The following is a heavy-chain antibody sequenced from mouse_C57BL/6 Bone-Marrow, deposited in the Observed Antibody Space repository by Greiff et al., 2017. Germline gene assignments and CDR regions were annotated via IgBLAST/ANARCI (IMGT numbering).Heavy chain of an antibody. D-gene: IGHD2-5*01. CDR2: IDPSDSYT. CDR3: ARSPPYYSNSDAMDY. Sequence: VQLQQPGAELVRPGTSVTLSCQASGYTFTSYWMPWVKQRPGQGLEWIGVIDPSDSYTNYNQKFTGKATLTVDTSSSPAYMQLSSLTSEDSAVYYCARSPPYYSNSDAMDYWGQGTSVTVSS. J-gene: IGHJ4*01. CDR1: GYTFTSYW. V-gene: IGHV1-59*01.